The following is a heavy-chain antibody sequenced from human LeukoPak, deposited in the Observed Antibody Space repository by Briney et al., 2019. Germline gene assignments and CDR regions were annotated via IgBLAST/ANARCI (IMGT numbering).Heavy chain of an antibody. D-gene: IGHD6-19*01. J-gene: IGHJ3*02. CDR3: ATKSAGYSSGWSPSHAFDI. CDR1: GGSISSYY. CDR2: IYYSGST. Sequence: PSETLSLTCTVSGGSISSYYWSWIRQPPGKGLEWIGYIYYSGSTNYNPSLKSRVTISVDTSKNQFSLKLSSVTAADTAVYYCATKSAGYSSGWSPSHAFDIWGQGTMVTVSS. V-gene: IGHV4-59*08.